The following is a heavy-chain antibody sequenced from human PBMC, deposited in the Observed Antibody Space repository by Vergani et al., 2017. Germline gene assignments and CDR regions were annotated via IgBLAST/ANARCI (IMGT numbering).Heavy chain of an antibody. CDR3: ARESGRRTFDY. CDR2: INAGNGNT. Sequence: QVQLVQSGAEVKKPGASVKVSCKASGYTFTSYAMHWVRQAPGQRLEWMGWINAGNGNTKYSQKFQGRVTITRDTSASTAYMELSSLGIDDTAVYYCARESGRRTFDYWGPGTLVTVSS. V-gene: IGHV1-3*01. CDR1: GYTFTSYA. J-gene: IGHJ4*02.